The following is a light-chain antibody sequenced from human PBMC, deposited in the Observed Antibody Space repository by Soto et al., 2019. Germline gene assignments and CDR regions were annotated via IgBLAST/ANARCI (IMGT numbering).Light chain of an antibody. Sequence: SALTQPASVSGSPGQSITISCTGTSSDVGGYNYVSWFQQYPGKAPKVMIYEVTNRPSGVSNRFSGSKSGNTASLTISGLQAEDEADYYCSSYTSTNTLIFGGGTQLTVL. CDR3: SSYTSTNTLI. CDR1: SSDVGGYNY. CDR2: EVT. J-gene: IGLJ7*01. V-gene: IGLV2-14*01.